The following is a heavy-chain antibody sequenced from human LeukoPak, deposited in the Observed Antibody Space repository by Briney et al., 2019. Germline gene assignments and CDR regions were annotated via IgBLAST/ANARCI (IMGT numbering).Heavy chain of an antibody. J-gene: IGHJ4*02. V-gene: IGHV3-7*01. Sequence: GGPLRLSCAASGFTFSSYWMSWVRQAPGKGLEWVANIKQDGREKYYVDSVKGRFTISRDNAKNSLYLQMNSLRAEDTAVYYCARFYYGGNSNPFDYWGQGTLVTVSS. CDR1: GFTFSSYW. D-gene: IGHD4-23*01. CDR3: ARFYYGGNSNPFDY. CDR2: IKQDGREK.